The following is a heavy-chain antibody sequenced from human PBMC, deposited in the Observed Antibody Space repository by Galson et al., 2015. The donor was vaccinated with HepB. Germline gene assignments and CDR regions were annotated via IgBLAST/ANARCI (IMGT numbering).Heavy chain of an antibody. CDR1: GFTFSSYW. CDR2: IKQDGSEK. V-gene: IGHV3-7*01. D-gene: IGHD5-24*01. Sequence: SLRLSCAASGFTFSSYWMSWVRQAPGKGLEWVANIKQDGSEKYYVDSVKGRFTISRDNAKNSLYLQMNSLRAEDTAVYYCARDSPGGWLQSLLDYWGQGTLVTVSS. CDR3: ARDSPGGWLQSLLDY. J-gene: IGHJ4*02.